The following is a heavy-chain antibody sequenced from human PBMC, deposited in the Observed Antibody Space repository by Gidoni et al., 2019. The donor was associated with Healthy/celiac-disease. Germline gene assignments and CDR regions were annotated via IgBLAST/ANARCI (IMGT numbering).Heavy chain of an antibody. Sequence: QVQLVESGGGVVQPGRSLRLSCAASGFTFSSYAMHWVRQAPGKGLEWVAVISYDGSNKYYADSVKGRFTISRDNSKNTLYLQMNSLRAEDTAVYYCARGAPPASPEYSSGWTENWYFDLWGRGTLVTVSS. CDR1: GFTFSSYA. V-gene: IGHV3-30-3*01. J-gene: IGHJ2*01. CDR2: ISYDGSNK. CDR3: ARGAPPASPEYSSGWTENWYFDL. D-gene: IGHD6-19*01.